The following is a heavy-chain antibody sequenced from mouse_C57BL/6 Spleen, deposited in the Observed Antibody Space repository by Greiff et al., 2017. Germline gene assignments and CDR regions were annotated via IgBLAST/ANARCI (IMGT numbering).Heavy chain of an antibody. CDR1: GFTFSDYG. D-gene: IGHD2-3*01. J-gene: IGHJ4*01. V-gene: IGHV5-17*01. Sequence: EVKLMESGGGLVKPGGSLKLSCAASGFTFSDYGMHWVRQAPEKGLEWVAYISSGSSTIYSADTVKGRFTISRDNAKNTLFLRMTSLRSEDTAMYYCARERWAMDYWGQGTSVTVSS. CDR2: ISSGSSTI. CDR3: ARERWAMDY.